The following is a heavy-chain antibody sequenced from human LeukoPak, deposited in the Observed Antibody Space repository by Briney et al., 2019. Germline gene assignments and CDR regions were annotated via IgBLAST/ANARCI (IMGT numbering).Heavy chain of an antibody. Sequence: SETLSLTCTVSGGSIGRSSYYWGWIRQPPGKGLEWIGTIYYSGSTNYNPSLKSRVTISVDTSKNQFSLKLSSVTAADTAVYYCARVAAKKVDYWGQGTLVTVSS. J-gene: IGHJ4*02. D-gene: IGHD2-15*01. CDR1: GGSIGRSSYY. V-gene: IGHV4-39*07. CDR2: IYYSGST. CDR3: ARVAAKKVDY.